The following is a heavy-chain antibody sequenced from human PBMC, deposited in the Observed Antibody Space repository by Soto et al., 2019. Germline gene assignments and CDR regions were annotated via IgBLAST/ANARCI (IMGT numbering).Heavy chain of an antibody. Sequence: PGGSLRLSCAASGFTFRSYAMHWVRQAPGKGLECVAVISHDGSNKFYRDYVKGRFTISRDNSKNTLYLQINSLRAEDTAVYYCARGTPGIAAAGFPDYYYYGMDVWGQGTTVTVSS. CDR1: GFTFRSYA. J-gene: IGHJ6*02. D-gene: IGHD6-13*01. CDR2: ISHDGSNK. CDR3: ARGTPGIAAAGFPDYYYYGMDV. V-gene: IGHV3-30-3*01.